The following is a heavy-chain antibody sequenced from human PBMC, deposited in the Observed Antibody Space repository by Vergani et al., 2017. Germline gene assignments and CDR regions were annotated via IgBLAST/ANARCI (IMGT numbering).Heavy chain of an antibody. CDR2: IIPILGIA. CDR1: GGTFSSYT. Sequence: QVQLVQSGAEVKKPGSSVKVSCKASGGTFSSYTISWVRQAPGQGLEWMGRIIPILGIANYAQKFQGRVTITADKSTSTAYMELSSLGSEDTAVYYCAKVCIEQLGDLLVGWVSYMDVWGKGP. J-gene: IGHJ6*03. D-gene: IGHD6-6*01. CDR3: AKVCIEQLGDLLVGWVSYMDV. V-gene: IGHV1-69*02.